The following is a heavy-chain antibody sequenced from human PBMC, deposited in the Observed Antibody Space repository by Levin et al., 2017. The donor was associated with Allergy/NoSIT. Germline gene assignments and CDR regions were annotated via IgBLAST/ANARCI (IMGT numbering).Heavy chain of an antibody. V-gene: IGHV3-21*01. CDR2: ISAGGKYI. CDR1: GYLFSSYD. D-gene: IGHD3-22*01. CDR3: ASWAMYHYDRSAFDYFYYAMDV. Sequence: GESLKISCAASGYLFSSYDMKWVRQAPGKGLEWVSSISAGGKYIYYADSVKGRFTISRDNAKNSLFLQMNSLRAEDTAVYYCASWAMYHYDRSAFDYFYYAMDVWGQGTTVTVSS. J-gene: IGHJ6*02.